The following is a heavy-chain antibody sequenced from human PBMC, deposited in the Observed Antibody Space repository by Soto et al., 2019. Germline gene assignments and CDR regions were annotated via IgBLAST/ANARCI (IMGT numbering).Heavy chain of an antibody. D-gene: IGHD4-17*01. CDR1: GFTFSRYA. CDR2: ITGSGAGT. V-gene: IGHV3-23*01. J-gene: IGHJ4*02. CDR3: ERDPNGDYVGAFDD. Sequence: EVQLLESGGGLVQPGGSLRLSCVASGFTFSRYALTWVRQAPGRGLEWVSSITGSGAGTDYADSVRGRFTISRDNSESTLYLQMNSLRAEDTALYYCERDPNGDYVGAFDDWGQGTLVTVSS.